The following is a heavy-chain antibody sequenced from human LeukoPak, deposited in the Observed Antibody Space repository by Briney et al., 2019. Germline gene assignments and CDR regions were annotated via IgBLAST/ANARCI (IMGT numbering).Heavy chain of an antibody. CDR3: AKDRYGYNAIFLGYFDY. D-gene: IGHD5-24*01. CDR1: GFTFSSYG. Sequence: PGGSLRLSCAASGFTFSSYGMHWVRQAPGKGLEWVAFIRYDGSNKYYADSVKGRSTLSRDNSKNTLYLQMNSLRAEDTAVYYCAKDRYGYNAIFLGYFDYWGQGTLVTVSS. V-gene: IGHV3-30*02. J-gene: IGHJ4*02. CDR2: IRYDGSNK.